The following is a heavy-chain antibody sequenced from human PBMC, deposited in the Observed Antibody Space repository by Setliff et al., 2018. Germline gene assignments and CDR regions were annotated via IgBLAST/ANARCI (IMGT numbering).Heavy chain of an antibody. CDR1: GFTFSSYA. D-gene: IGHD2-8*01. Sequence: PGGSLRLSCAASGFTFSSYAMSWVRQAPGKGLEWVSGISGSGGSAYYADAVKGRFTISRDNSKNTMSLQMNSLRAEDTAVYYCAKDGGPMGYTITDYWGQGILVTVSS. V-gene: IGHV3-23*01. CDR2: ISGSGGSA. CDR3: AKDGGPMGYTITDY. J-gene: IGHJ4*02.